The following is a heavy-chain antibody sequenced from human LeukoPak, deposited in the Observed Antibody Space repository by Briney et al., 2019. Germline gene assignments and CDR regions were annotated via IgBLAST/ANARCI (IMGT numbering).Heavy chain of an antibody. CDR1: GYTFTSYG. CDR2: ISACSGNT. CDR3: ARGPTSSSWYQANYYYYYGMDV. V-gene: IGHV1-18*01. D-gene: IGHD6-13*01. Sequence: ASVKVSCKASGYTFTSYGISWVRQAPGHGLEWVGWISACSGNTNYAQKLQGRVTMTTDTSTSTAYMELRSLRSDDTAVYYCARGPTSSSWYQANYYYYYGMDVWGQGTTVTVSS. J-gene: IGHJ6*02.